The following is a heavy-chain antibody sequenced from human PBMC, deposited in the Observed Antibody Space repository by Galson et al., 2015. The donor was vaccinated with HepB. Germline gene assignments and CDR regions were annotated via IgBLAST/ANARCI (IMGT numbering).Heavy chain of an antibody. J-gene: IGHJ2*01. V-gene: IGHV3-7*03. CDR3: ARGYGSGSYYKPWYFDL. CDR2: IKQDGSEK. D-gene: IGHD3-10*01. CDR1: GFTFSSYW. Sequence: SLRLSCAASGFTFSSYWMSWVRQAPGKGLEWVANIKQDGSEKYYVDSVKGRFTISRDNAKNSLYLQMNSLRAEDTAVYYCARGYGSGSYYKPWYFDLWGRGTLVTVSS.